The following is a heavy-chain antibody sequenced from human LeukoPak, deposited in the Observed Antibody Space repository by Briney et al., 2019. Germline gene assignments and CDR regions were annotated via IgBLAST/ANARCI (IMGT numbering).Heavy chain of an antibody. D-gene: IGHD2-21*01. CDR3: ARDRIGFPSNWFDP. Sequence: GASVKVSCKASGGTFSSYAISWVRQAPGQGLELMGGSIPIFGTANYAQKFQGRVTITTDESTSTAYMELSSLRSEDTAVYYCARDRIGFPSNWFDPWGQGTLVTVSS. V-gene: IGHV1-69*05. J-gene: IGHJ5*02. CDR1: GGTFSSYA. CDR2: SIPIFGTA.